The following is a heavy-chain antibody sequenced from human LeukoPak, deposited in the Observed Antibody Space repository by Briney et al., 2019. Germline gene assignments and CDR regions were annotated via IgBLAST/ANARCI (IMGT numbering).Heavy chain of an antibody. V-gene: IGHV3-7*01. D-gene: IGHD3-22*01. CDR1: GFTFSSFW. CDR2: IKQDGSVQ. CDR3: ARKGLGDC. Sequence: PGGSLRLSCAASGFTFSSFWMSWVRQAPGKGLEWVANIKQDGSVQYYVDSAKGRFTISRDNAKNSLYLQMNSLRAEDTAVYYCARKGLGDCWGQGTLVTVSS. J-gene: IGHJ4*02.